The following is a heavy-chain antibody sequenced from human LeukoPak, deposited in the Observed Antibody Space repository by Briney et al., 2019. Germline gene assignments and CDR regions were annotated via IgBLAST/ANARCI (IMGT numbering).Heavy chain of an antibody. V-gene: IGHV3-7*01. Sequence: GGSLRLSCAASGFSFSSYWMTWVRQAPGKGLEWVANIKQDGSQKYYVDSVKGRFTISRDDAKNSLYLQMNSLRAEDTAVYYCVSTGSQLDYWGQGTLVTVSS. D-gene: IGHD2-2*01. CDR1: GFSFSSYW. CDR2: IKQDGSQK. J-gene: IGHJ4*02. CDR3: VSTGSQLDY.